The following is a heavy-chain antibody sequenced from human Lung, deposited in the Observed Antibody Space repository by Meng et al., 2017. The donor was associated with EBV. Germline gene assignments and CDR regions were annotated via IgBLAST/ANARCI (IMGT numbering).Heavy chain of an antibody. J-gene: IGHJ4*02. CDR3: ARQMDIAVVGFDY. V-gene: IGHV1-2*04. D-gene: IGHD5-18*01. CDR1: GYSLTDYY. CDR2: ISPNTDGR. Sequence: QVRLVQSGAEVKKPGASVKVSGKASGYSLTDYYIHWVRQAPGQGLEWMGWISPNTDGRNYAQKFQAWVTMTTDASMNTVYMELRNLRSDDTAVYYCARQMDIAVVGFDYWGQGTLVTVSS.